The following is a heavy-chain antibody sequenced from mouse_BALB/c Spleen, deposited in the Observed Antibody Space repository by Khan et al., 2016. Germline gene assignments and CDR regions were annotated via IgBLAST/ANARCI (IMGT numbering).Heavy chain of an antibody. J-gene: IGHJ1*01. Sequence: QVQLKESGPGLVQPSQSLSITCTVSGFSLTVYGVHWVRQSPGKGLEWLGVIWSGGNTDYNAAFISRLSINKDNSKSQVFFKMNSLLVNDTAIYYCARSGRDWCFDVWGAGTTVTVSS. CDR2: IWSGGNT. V-gene: IGHV2-2*02. CDR3: ARSGRDWCFDV. CDR1: GFSLTVYG.